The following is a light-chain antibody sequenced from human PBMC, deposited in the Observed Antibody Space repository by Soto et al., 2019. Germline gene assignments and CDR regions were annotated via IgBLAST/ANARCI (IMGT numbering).Light chain of an antibody. V-gene: IGKV3D-20*02. CDR2: GAS. CDR3: QQRSNWQIT. J-gene: IGKJ5*01. CDR1: QTVRSSY. Sequence: EIVMTQSPATLSVSPGERATLSCRASQTVRSSYLAWYQQRPGQAPRLLIYGASTRATGIPDRFRGRGSGTDFTLTISRLEAEDFAVYYCQQRSNWQITFGQGTRLEIK.